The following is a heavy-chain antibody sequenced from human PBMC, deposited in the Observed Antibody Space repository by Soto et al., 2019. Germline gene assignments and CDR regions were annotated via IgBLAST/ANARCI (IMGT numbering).Heavy chain of an antibody. D-gene: IGHD5-12*01. V-gene: IGHV3-30*18. J-gene: IGHJ4*02. CDR2: ISYDGSNK. CDR1: GFSLSTYG. Sequence: QVQLVESGGGVVQPGRSLRLSCEASGFSLSTYGTHWVRQAPGKGLEWVAVISYDGSNKYHADSVKGRFTISRDNSRNTLYLQMNSLRLDDTAVYYCAKDARRYSVFDFSQWGQGTLVTVAS. CDR3: AKDARRYSVFDFSQ.